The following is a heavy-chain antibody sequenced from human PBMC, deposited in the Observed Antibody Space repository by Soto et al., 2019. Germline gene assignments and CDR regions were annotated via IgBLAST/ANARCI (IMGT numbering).Heavy chain of an antibody. CDR1: GFTFSSYA. CDR2: ISGSGGST. J-gene: IGHJ4*02. D-gene: IGHD4-17*01. V-gene: IGHV3-23*01. CDR3: ATVFSKNSRYATVTHYYFDY. Sequence: EVQLLESGGGLVQPGGSLRLSCAASGFTFSSYAMSWVRQAPGKGLEWVSAISGSGGSTYYADSVKGRFTISRDKSKNTLHLKKNSLRPEDTAVYYCATVFSKNSRYATVTHYYFDYWGQGTLVTVSS.